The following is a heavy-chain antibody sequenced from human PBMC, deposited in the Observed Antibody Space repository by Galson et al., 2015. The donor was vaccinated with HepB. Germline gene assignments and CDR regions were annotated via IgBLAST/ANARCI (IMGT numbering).Heavy chain of an antibody. Sequence: SVKVSCKASGGTFSSYAISWVRQAPGQGLEWMGGTIPIFGTANYAQKFQGRVTITADESTSTAYMELSSLRSEDTAVYYCARGQRGGYYYYYMDVWGKGTTVTVSS. CDR1: GGTFSSYA. CDR2: TIPIFGTA. D-gene: IGHD2-15*01. J-gene: IGHJ6*03. V-gene: IGHV1-69*13. CDR3: ARGQRGGYYYYYMDV.